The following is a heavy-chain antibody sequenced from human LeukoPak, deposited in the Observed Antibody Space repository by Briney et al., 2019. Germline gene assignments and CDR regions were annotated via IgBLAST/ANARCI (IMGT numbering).Heavy chain of an antibody. CDR3: ARDSERYFDYYYYYYMDV. V-gene: IGHV4-39*07. D-gene: IGHD3-9*01. Sequence: SETLSLTCTVSGGSINTPNYYWGWIRQTPGKGLEWIGNIFYSGGTYYSPSLTSRVTISLDTSKNQFSLKLSSVTAADTAVYYCARDSERYFDYYYYYYMDVWGKGTTVTISS. CDR2: IFYSGGT. CDR1: GGSINTPNYY. J-gene: IGHJ6*03.